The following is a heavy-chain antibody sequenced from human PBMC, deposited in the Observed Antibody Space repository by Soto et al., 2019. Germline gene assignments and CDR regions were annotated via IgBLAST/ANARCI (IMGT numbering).Heavy chain of an antibody. Sequence: QVQLQQWGAGLLKPSETLSLTCAVYGGFVSSGSYYWSWIRQPPGKVLEWFGEMSHSGGTHFNPSLKSRVTISVDTSKNQFSLKMSSVTAADTALYYCARVERGTATTVVDAFDIWGPGTMVTVSS. V-gene: IGHV4-34*01. J-gene: IGHJ3*02. D-gene: IGHD1-1*01. CDR1: GGFVSSGSYY. CDR2: MSHSGGT. CDR3: ARVERGTATTVVDAFDI.